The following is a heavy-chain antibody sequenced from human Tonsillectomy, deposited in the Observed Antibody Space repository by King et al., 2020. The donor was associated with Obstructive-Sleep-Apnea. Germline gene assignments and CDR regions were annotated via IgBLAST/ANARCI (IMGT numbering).Heavy chain of an antibody. J-gene: IGHJ5*02. CDR1: GFTFSSYS. Sequence: VQLVESGGGLVKPGGSLRLSCAASGFTFSSYSMNWVRQAPGKGLEWVSSISSSSSYIYYSDSVKGRFTISRDNAKNSLYLQMNSLRAEDTAVYYCARFSSGFFDPWGQGTLVTVSS. CDR3: ARFSSGFFDP. V-gene: IGHV3-21*01. D-gene: IGHD6-19*01. CDR2: ISSSSSYI.